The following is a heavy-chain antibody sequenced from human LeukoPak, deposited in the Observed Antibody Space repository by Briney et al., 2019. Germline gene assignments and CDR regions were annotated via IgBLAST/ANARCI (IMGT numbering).Heavy chain of an antibody. D-gene: IGHD2-21*01. CDR2: IYYSGST. CDR3: ARVGYYPDYYMDV. J-gene: IGHJ6*03. CDR1: GGSISSYY. V-gene: IGHV4-59*08. Sequence: SETLSLTCTVSGGSISSYYWSWIQQPPGKGLEWIGYIYYSGSTNYKPSLKSRVTISVDTSKNQFSLKLSSVTAADTAVYYCARVGYYPDYYMDVWGKGTTVTISS.